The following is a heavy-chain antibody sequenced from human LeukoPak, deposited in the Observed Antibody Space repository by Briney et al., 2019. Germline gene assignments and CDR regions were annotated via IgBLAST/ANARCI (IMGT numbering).Heavy chain of an antibody. CDR3: ARYPRYCSGGSYYSGEPPRYGMDV. CDR2: ISSSSSYI. Sequence: GGSLRLSCAASGFTFSSYSMNWVRQAPGKGLEWVSSISSSSSYIYYADSVKGRFTISRDNAKNSLYLQMNSLRAEDTAVYYCARYPRYCSGGSYYSGEPPRYGMDVWGQGTTVTVSS. D-gene: IGHD2-15*01. V-gene: IGHV3-21*01. CDR1: GFTFSSYS. J-gene: IGHJ6*02.